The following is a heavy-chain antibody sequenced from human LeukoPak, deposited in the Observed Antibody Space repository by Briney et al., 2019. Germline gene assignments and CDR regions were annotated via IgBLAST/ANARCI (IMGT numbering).Heavy chain of an antibody. D-gene: IGHD3-16*01. CDR1: GGSISSSSYY. CDR2: IYYSGST. J-gene: IGHJ3*02. CDR3: ARVRDYVWGSFGAFDI. Sequence: SETLSLTCTVSGGSISSSSYYWGWIRQPPGTGLEWIGSIYYSGSTNYNPSLKSRVTISVDTSKNQFSLKLSSVTAADTAVYYCARVRDYVWGSFGAFDIWGQGTMVTVSS. V-gene: IGHV4-39*07.